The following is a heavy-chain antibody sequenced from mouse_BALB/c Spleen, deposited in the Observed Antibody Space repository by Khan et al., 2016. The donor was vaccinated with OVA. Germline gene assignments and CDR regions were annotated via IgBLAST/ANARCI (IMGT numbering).Heavy chain of an antibody. CDR3: ARDYYGSSYWYCDV. J-gene: IGHJ1*01. D-gene: IGHD1-1*01. Sequence: EVQLVESGGGLVQPGGSLRLSCATSGFTFSDFYMEWVRQPPGKRLEWIAASRNKANDYTTEYSASVKGRFIVSRATSPSLLYLPMFALCAVAPASYYCARDYYGSSYWYCDVWGAGTTVTVAS. V-gene: IGHV7-1*02. CDR2: SRNKANDYTT. CDR1: GFTFSDFY.